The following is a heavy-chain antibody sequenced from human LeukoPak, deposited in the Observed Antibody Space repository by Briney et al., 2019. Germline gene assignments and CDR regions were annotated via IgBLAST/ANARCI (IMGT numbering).Heavy chain of an antibody. CDR1: GGTFISYA. J-gene: IGHJ5*02. V-gene: IGHV1-69*05. D-gene: IGHD5-24*01. Sequence: ASVKVSCKASGGTFISYAISWVRQAPGQGLEWMGRIIPIFGTANYAQKFQGRVTITTDESTSTAYMELSSLRSEDTAVYYCARDVEMWNWFDPWGQGTLVTVSS. CDR3: ARDVEMWNWFDP. CDR2: IIPIFGTA.